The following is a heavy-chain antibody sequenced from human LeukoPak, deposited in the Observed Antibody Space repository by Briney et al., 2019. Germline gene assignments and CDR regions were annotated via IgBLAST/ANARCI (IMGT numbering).Heavy chain of an antibody. CDR3: ARDRSYDFWSGYYI. CDR1: GGSISIGSYY. Sequence: SQTLSLTCTVSGGSISIGSYYWSWIRQPAGKGLEWIGRIYTSGSTNYNPSLKSRVTISVDTSKNQFSLKLSSVTAADTAVYYCARDRSYDFWSGYYIWGQGTLVTVSS. CDR2: IYTSGST. J-gene: IGHJ4*02. V-gene: IGHV4-61*02. D-gene: IGHD3-3*01.